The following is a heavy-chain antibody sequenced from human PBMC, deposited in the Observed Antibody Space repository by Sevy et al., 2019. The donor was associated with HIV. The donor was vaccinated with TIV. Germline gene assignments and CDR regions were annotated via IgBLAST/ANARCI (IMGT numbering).Heavy chain of an antibody. J-gene: IGHJ6*03. CDR3: ARDRQGYYMDV. CDR1: GFTFSSYA. CDR2: ISYDGSNK. Sequence: GGSLRLSCAASGFTFSSYAMHWVRQAPGKGLEWVAVISYDGSNKYYADSVKGRFTISRDNSKNPLYLQMNSLRAEDTAVYYCARDRQGYYMDVWGKGTTVTVSS. V-gene: IGHV3-30-3*01.